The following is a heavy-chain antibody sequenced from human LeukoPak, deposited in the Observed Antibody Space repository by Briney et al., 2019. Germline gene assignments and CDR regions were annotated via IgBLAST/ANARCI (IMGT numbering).Heavy chain of an antibody. Sequence: GGSLRLSCAASGFTFSSYGMHWVRQAPGKGLEWVAVISYDGSNKYYADSVKGRFTISRDNSKNTLYLPMNSLRAEDTAVYYCAKGYLFGELDYYYYMDVWGKGTTVTVSS. CDR2: ISYDGSNK. V-gene: IGHV3-30*18. CDR1: GFTFSSYG. J-gene: IGHJ6*03. D-gene: IGHD3-10*01. CDR3: AKGYLFGELDYYYYMDV.